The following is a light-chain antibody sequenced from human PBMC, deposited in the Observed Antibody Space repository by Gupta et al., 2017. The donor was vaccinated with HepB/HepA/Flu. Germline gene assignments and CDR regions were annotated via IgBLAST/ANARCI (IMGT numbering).Light chain of an antibody. Sequence: AIRMTQSPSSFSASTGDRVTITCRASQGISTYLAWYQQKPGKAPKLLIYAASTLQSGVPSRFSGSGSGTDFTLTISCLQSEDLATYYCQQYYRYPLTFGGGTNVEI. CDR2: AAS. J-gene: IGKJ4*01. CDR1: QGISTY. V-gene: IGKV1-8*01. CDR3: QQYYRYPLT.